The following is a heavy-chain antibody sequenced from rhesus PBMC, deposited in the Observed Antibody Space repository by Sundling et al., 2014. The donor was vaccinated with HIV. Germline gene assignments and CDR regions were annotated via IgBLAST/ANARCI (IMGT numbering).Heavy chain of an antibody. CDR1: GASISNNY. D-gene: IGHD4-23*01. V-gene: IGHV4-147*01. CDR2: LYAGSGST. CDR3: AREASGYSNYGWEYYGLDS. Sequence: QVQVQESGPGLVKPSETLSLTCTVSGASISNNYWSWIRQPPGKGLEWIGRLYAGSGSTSYNPSLTSRVTISTDTSKNQFSLKLTSVTVADTAVYYCAREASGYSNYGWEYYGLDSWGQGVVVTVSS. J-gene: IGHJ6*01.